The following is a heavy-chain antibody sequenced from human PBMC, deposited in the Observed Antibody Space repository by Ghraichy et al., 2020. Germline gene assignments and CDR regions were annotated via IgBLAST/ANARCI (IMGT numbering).Heavy chain of an antibody. V-gene: IGHV3-15*01. Sequence: GGSLRLSCAASGFTFSDAWMSWVRQAPGKGLEWVGRIKSKSDGGTTDYAAPVKARFTIFSDDSKKTLYLQMHSLKTEDTAVYYCTTPAPGHYYYYGMGVWGQGTTVTVSS. CDR3: TTPAPGHYYYYGMGV. D-gene: IGHD3-10*01. CDR2: IKSKSDGGTT. J-gene: IGHJ6*01. CDR1: GFTFSDAW.